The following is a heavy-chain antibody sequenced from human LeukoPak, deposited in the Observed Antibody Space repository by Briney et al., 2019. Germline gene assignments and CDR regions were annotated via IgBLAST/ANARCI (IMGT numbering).Heavy chain of an antibody. CDR1: GFTFSSYG. CDR2: IWYDGSNK. CDR3: ARERLASPNWSDP. Sequence: PGGSLRLSCAASGFTFSSYGMHWVRQAPGKGLECVAVIWYDGSNKYYADSVKGRFTISRDNSKNTLYLQMNSLRAEDTAVYYCARERLASPNWSDPWGQGTLVTVSS. V-gene: IGHV3-33*01. D-gene: IGHD6-25*01. J-gene: IGHJ5*02.